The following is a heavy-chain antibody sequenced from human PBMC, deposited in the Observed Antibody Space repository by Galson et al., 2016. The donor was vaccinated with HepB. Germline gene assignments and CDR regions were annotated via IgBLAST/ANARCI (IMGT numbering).Heavy chain of an antibody. CDR3: ARDGNADSP. CDR1: GFTVSNNY. J-gene: IGHJ5*02. CDR2: IYSGAGA. D-gene: IGHD4-23*01. V-gene: IGHV3-53*01. Sequence: SLRLSCAASGFTVSNNYMSWVRQPPGKGLEWVSLIYSGAGALYADSVKGRFSISRDHSKNTLYLQMNSLRAEDTAVYYCARDGNADSPWGPGTLVTVSS.